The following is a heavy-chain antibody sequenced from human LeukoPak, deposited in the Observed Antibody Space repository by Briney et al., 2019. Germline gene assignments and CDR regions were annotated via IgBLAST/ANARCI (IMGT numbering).Heavy chain of an antibody. CDR2: ISSRSSYI. D-gene: IGHD1-20*01. CDR3: ARAGGEYNWNYIDY. V-gene: IGHV3-21*01. CDR1: GFTFSSYS. Sequence: GGSLRLSCAASGFTFSSYSINWVRQAPGKGLEWVSSISSRSSYIYYADSVKGRFTISRDNAKNSLYLQMNSLRAEDTAVYYCARAGGEYNWNYIDYWGQGTLVTVSS. J-gene: IGHJ4*02.